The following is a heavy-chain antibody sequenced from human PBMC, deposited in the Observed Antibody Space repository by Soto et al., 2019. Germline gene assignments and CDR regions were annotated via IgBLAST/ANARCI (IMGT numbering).Heavy chain of an antibody. CDR3: ARDPGTAIVGAFDY. CDR1: GFSFKNHA. J-gene: IGHJ4*02. CDR2: IGGAGTYT. D-gene: IGHD1-26*01. Sequence: EVQLLESGGGLVQPGESLRLACVGSGFSFKNHAVSWVRQAPGKGLEWVSGIGGAGTYTLYAASVKGRFTISTDKSKDMVYLQINGLRVEDTATYYCARDPGTAIVGAFDYWGQGTLV. V-gene: IGHV3-23*01.